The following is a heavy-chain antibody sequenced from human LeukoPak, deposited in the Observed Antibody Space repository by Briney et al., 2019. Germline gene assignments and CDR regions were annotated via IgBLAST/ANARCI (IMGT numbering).Heavy chain of an antibody. J-gene: IGHJ4*02. CDR1: GFSFSSYS. CDR2: ISSSSTI. D-gene: IGHD3-3*01. Sequence: PGGSLRLSCAASGFSFSSYSMNWVRQAPGKGLEWVSFISSSSTIYYADSVKGRFTISRDNAKNSLYLQMNSLRAEDTAVYYCAPAPRGYDCWRGIGNDYWGQGTLVTVSS. V-gene: IGHV3-48*01. CDR3: APAPRGYDCWRGIGNDY.